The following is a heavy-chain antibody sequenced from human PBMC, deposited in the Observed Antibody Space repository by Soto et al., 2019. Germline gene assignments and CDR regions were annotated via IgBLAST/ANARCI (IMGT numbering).Heavy chain of an antibody. Sequence: SQTLSLTCAISGDSVSSTSAAWSWIRQSPSRGLEWLGRTYYRSKWYSDYAVSVKSRITINPDTSKNQFSLQLNSVTPEDTAVYYCARGSYYSGWVWGHGPLFTV. D-gene: IGHD6-19*01. CDR2: TYYRSKWYS. CDR3: ARGSYYSGWV. V-gene: IGHV6-1*01. CDR1: GDSVSSTSAA. J-gene: IGHJ4*01.